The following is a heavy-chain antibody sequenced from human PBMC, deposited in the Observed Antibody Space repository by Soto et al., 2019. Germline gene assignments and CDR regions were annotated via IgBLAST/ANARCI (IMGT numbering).Heavy chain of an antibody. D-gene: IGHD1-26*01. J-gene: IGHJ4*02. CDR3: ARESGGIVGAAYFDY. V-gene: IGHV3-21*01. CDR2: ISSSSSYI. Sequence: EVQLVESGGGLVKPGGSLRLSCAASGFTFSSYSMNWVRQAPGKGLEWVSSISSSSSYIYYADSVKGRFTISRDNAKNSLYLQMNSLRAEDTAVYYCARESGGIVGAAYFDYWGQGTLVTVSS. CDR1: GFTFSSYS.